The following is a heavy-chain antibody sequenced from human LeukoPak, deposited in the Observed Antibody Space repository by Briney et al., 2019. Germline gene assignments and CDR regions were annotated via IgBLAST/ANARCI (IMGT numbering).Heavy chain of an antibody. J-gene: IGHJ6*02. V-gene: IGHV3-30*02. D-gene: IGHD5-18*01. CDR2: IHYDGSNK. CDR3: AGTRQPYGMDV. CDR1: GFTFSSYG. Sequence: GGSLRLSCAASGFTFSSYGMHWVRQAPGKGLEWVAVIHYDGSNKHYADAVKGRFTISRDNSKNTLHLQMNSLRAEDTAVYYCAGTRQPYGMDVWGQGTTVTVS.